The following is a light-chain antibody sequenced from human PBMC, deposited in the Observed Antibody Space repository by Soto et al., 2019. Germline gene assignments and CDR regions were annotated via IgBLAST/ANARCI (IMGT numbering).Light chain of an antibody. J-gene: IGLJ2*01. CDR2: RSD. CDR1: SSKIGSDY. Sequence: QSVLTQPPSASGTPGQRVTISCSGSSSKIGSDYVYWYQQLPGTAPKLLIYRSDQRPSGVPDRFSGSKSDTSASLAISGLRSEDEADYYCAMWDDSLSGPYVVFGGGTKLTVL. CDR3: AMWDDSLSGPYVV. V-gene: IGLV1-47*01.